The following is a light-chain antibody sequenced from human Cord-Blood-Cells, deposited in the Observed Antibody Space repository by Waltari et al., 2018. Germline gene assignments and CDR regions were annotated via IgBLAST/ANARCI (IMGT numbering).Light chain of an antibody. J-gene: IGKJ1*01. V-gene: IGKV3-20*01. CDR1: HSVSSSY. CDR3: QQYGSSPRT. Sequence: EIVLTQSPGTLSLSPGERATLSCRASHSVSSSYLAWYQQKPGQAPRLLIYGASSRATGIPDRFSGSGSGTDFTLTIRRLEPEDFAVYYCQQYGSSPRTFGQGTKVEIK. CDR2: GAS.